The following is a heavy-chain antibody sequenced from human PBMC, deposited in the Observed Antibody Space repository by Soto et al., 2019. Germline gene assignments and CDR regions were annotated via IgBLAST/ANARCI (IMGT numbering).Heavy chain of an antibody. V-gene: IGHV3-21*01. Sequence: PGGSLRLSCAASGFTFSSYSMNWVRQAPGKGLEWVSSISSSSSYIYYADSVKGRFTISRDNAKNSLYLQMNSLRAEDTAVYYCARDSPPPLPGYSSSGWGQGTLVTVSS. CDR3: ARDSPPPLPGYSSSG. CDR1: GFTFSSYS. CDR2: ISSSSSYI. D-gene: IGHD6-19*01. J-gene: IGHJ4*02.